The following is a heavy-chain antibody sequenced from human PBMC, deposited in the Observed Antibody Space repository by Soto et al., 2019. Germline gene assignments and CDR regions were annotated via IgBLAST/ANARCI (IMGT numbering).Heavy chain of an antibody. V-gene: IGHV3-11*01. CDR3: ARDLGYYERDGDFHY. Sequence: VGSLRLSCAASVFTFSDNYMSCIRHSPGKGLEWVSYISSSGSIIYYADSVKGRFTISRDNAKNSLYLQMNSLRAEDTAVYYCARDLGYYERDGDFHYWGQGALVTVSS. J-gene: IGHJ4*02. CDR2: ISSSGSII. D-gene: IGHD3-22*01. CDR1: VFTFSDNY.